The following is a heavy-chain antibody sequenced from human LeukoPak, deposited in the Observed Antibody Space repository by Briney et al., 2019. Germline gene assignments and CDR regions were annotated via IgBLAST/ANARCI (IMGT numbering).Heavy chain of an antibody. CDR2: ISYSGST. D-gene: IGHD3-22*01. J-gene: IGHJ4*02. CDR1: GGSISSSSYY. CDR3: ARHADSSGYYYYFDY. V-gene: IGHV4-39*01. Sequence: SETLSLTCTVSGGSISSSSYYWGWIRQPPGTGLEWIGSISYSGSTYYNPSLKSRVTISVDTSKNQFSLKLSSVTAADTAVFYCARHADSSGYYYYFDYWGQGTLVTVSS.